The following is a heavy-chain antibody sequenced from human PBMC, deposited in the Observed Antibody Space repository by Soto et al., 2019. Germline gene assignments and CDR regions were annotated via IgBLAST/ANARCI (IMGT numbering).Heavy chain of an antibody. CDR3: ASRTYYYDSSGYDALSGMDV. D-gene: IGHD3-22*01. CDR1: GYTFTSYG. Sequence: ASVKVSCKASGYTFTSYGISWVRQAPGQGLEWMGWISAYNGNTNYAQKLQGRVTMTTDTSTSTAYMELRSLRSDDTAVYYCASRTYYYDSSGYDALSGMDVWGQGTTVTVSS. J-gene: IGHJ6*02. CDR2: ISAYNGNT. V-gene: IGHV1-18*01.